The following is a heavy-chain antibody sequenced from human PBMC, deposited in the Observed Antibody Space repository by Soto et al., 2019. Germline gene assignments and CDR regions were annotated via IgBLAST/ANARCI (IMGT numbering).Heavy chain of an antibody. J-gene: IGHJ4*02. CDR3: ARDRASSAWSRYPYYFYS. CDR2: IYYSGNT. CDR1: GGSNSSYY. D-gene: IGHD6-19*01. Sequence: SATLSLTCTVSGGSNSSYYWSWIRQPPGKGVEWIGYIYYSGNTNYNLSLKSRVTISVDTSKNQFSLIPISVTAADTAVYYLARDRASSAWSRYPYYFYSWGQGTLVTVSS. V-gene: IGHV4-59*01.